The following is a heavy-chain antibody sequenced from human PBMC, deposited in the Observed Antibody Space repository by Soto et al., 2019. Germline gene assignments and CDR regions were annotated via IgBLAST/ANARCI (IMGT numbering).Heavy chain of an antibody. CDR1: GYTFTAFG. Sequence: ASVKVSCKASGYTFTAFGISWVRQAPGQGLEWMGWISAYNGYTNYAQKLQGRVTMTTDTSTSTAYMELRSLRSDDTAVYYCARDPTIFGVVQNYGMEVWGQGTTVTVSS. D-gene: IGHD3-3*01. CDR3: ARDPTIFGVVQNYGMEV. J-gene: IGHJ6*02. CDR2: ISAYNGYT. V-gene: IGHV1-18*01.